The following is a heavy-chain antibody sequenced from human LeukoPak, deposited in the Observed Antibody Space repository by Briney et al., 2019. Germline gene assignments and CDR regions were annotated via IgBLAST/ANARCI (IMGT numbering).Heavy chain of an antibody. J-gene: IGHJ6*02. CDR2: IWYDGSNK. CDR1: GFTFSSYG. Sequence: PGGSLRLSCAASGFTFSSYGMHWVRQAPGKGLEWVAVIWYDGSNKYYADSVKGRFTISRDNSKNTLYLQMNSLRAEDTAVYYCARDQGPYYSSGMDVWGQGTTVTVSS. V-gene: IGHV3-33*01. CDR3: ARDQGPYYSSGMDV.